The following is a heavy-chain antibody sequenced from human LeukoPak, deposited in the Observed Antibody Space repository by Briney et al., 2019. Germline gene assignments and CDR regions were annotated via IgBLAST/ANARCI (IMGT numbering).Heavy chain of an antibody. D-gene: IGHD3-22*01. J-gene: IGHJ5*02. CDR1: GFTFSSYG. CDR2: ISYDGRDE. CDR3: ARGAPEITMIVVVTSHNWFDP. V-gene: IGHV3-30-3*01. Sequence: GGSLRLSCAASGFTFSSYGLHWVRQAPGKGLEWVSLISYDGRDEYYADSVKGRFTISRDNSKNTLYLQMNSLKVEDTAVYYCARGAPEITMIVVVTSHNWFDPWGQGTLVTVSS.